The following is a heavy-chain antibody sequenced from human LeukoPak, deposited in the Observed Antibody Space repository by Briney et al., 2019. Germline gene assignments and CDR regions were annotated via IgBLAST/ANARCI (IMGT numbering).Heavy chain of an antibody. CDR1: GFTFSSYA. V-gene: IGHV3-21*01. CDR2: ISSSSSYI. J-gene: IGHJ3*02. CDR3: ARVCEKQWLVDDAFDI. D-gene: IGHD6-19*01. Sequence: GGSLRLSCAASGFTFSSYAMSWVRQAPGKGLEWVSSISSSSSYIYYADSVKGRFTISRDNAKNSLYLQMNSLRAEDTAVYYCARVCEKQWLVDDAFDIWGQGTMVTVSS.